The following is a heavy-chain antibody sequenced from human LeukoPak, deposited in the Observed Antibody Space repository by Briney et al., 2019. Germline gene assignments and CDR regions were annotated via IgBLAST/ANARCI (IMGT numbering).Heavy chain of an antibody. V-gene: IGHV3-21*01. CDR2: ISSSSSYI. CDR3: APKASFDY. CDR1: GFTFSSYS. Sequence: GGSLRLSCAASGFTFSSYSMNWVRQAPGKGLEWVSSISSSSSYIYYADSVKGRFTISRDNAKDSLYLQMNGLRAEDTAVYYCAPKASFDYWGQGTLVTVSS. J-gene: IGHJ4*02.